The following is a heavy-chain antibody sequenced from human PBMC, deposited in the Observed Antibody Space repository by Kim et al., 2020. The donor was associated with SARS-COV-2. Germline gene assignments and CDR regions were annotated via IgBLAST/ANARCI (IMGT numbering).Heavy chain of an antibody. CDR2: ISGSGGST. CDR1: GFTFSSYA. V-gene: IGHV3-23*01. D-gene: IGHD3-10*01. CDR3: AKDLKRGRVNKDAQLLWFGELFVPSFDY. J-gene: IGHJ4*02. Sequence: GGSLRLSCTASGFTFSSYAMSWVRQAPGKGLEWVSAISGSGGSTYYADSVKGRFTISRDNSKNTLYLQMNRLRAEDTAVYYCAKDLKRGRVNKDAQLLWFGELFVPSFDYGGQGTLVTVSS.